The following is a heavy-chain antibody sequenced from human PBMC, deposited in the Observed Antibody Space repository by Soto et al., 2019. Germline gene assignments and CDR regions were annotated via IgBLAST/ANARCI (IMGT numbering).Heavy chain of an antibody. CDR2: IWYDGSNK. J-gene: IGHJ4*02. V-gene: IGHV3-33*01. Sequence: QVQLVESGGGVVQPGRSLRLSCAASGFTFSSYGMHWVRQAPGKGLEWVAVIWYDGSNKYYADSVKGRFTISRDNSKNTLHLQMNSLRAEDTAVYYCARDAWPTVTLFDYWGQGTLVTVSS. CDR3: ARDAWPTVTLFDY. CDR1: GFTFSSYG. D-gene: IGHD4-17*01.